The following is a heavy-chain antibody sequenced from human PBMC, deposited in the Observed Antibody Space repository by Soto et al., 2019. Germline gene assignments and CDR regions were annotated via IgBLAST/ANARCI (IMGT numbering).Heavy chain of an antibody. Sequence: QVQLQESGPGLVRPSQTLSLTCTVSGGFIDSGAYYWSWIRQPPGKGLEWIGYIYYDGNSYYNPSIKSRITISLDTSKNQFRLQWMCVTAADSAVYHCVSDFPTAAIPAYYSGLDVCVQGTTVTVS. CDR2: IYYDGNS. CDR1: GGFIDSGAYY. J-gene: IGHJ6*02. V-gene: IGHV4-30-4*01. CDR3: VSDFPTAAIPAYYSGLDV. D-gene: IGHD2-2*02.